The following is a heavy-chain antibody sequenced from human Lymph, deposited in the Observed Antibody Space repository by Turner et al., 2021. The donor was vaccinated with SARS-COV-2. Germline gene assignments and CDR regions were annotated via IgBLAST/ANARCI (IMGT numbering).Heavy chain of an antibody. V-gene: IGHV3-23*01. CDR2: ISGSGTRT. D-gene: IGHD3-16*01. J-gene: IGHJ4*02. Sequence: EAQRLESGGDLVRPGGALRLSCAASGFTFSNYAMSWVRQAPGEGLEGVADISGSGTRTYYADAVKGRFTISRDNSKNTLLLQMNSLRADDTAIDYCAKAPLGEDYFDYWGQGTLVTVSS. CDR1: GFTFSNYA. CDR3: AKAPLGEDYFDY.